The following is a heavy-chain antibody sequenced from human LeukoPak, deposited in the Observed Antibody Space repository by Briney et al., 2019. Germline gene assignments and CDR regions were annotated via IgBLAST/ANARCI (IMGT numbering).Heavy chain of an antibody. Sequence: GSLRLSCAASGFTFSSYWMSWVRQAPGKGLEWVANIKQDGSEKYYVDSVKGRFTISRDNAKNSLYLQMNSLRAEDTAVYYCARIGVAVAGTWLQYYYYGMDVWGQGTTVTVSS. CDR1: GFTFSSYW. V-gene: IGHV3-7*01. D-gene: IGHD6-19*01. CDR2: IKQDGSEK. J-gene: IGHJ6*02. CDR3: ARIGVAVAGTWLQYYYYGMDV.